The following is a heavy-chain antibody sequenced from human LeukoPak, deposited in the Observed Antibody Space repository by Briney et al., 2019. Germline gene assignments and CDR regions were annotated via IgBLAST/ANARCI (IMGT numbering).Heavy chain of an antibody. CDR1: GYTFTSYG. D-gene: IGHD6-13*01. J-gene: IGHJ4*02. CDR3: ARVLLLQLEPPFDY. Sequence: ASVKVSCKASGYTFTSYGISWVRQAPGQGLEWMGWISAYNGNTNYAQKFQGRVTITADESTSTAYMELSSLRSEDTAVYYCARVLLLQLEPPFDYWGQGTLVTVSS. CDR2: ISAYNGNT. V-gene: IGHV1-18*01.